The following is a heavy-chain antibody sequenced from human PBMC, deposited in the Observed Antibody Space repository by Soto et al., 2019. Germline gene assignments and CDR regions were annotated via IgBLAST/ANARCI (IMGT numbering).Heavy chain of an antibody. Sequence: ASVKVSCKASGYTFTSYGISWVRQAPGQGLEWMGWISAYNGNTNYAQKIQGRVTMTRDTSTSTAYMELSSLRSEDTAVYYCARVLRVYSSGDYYFDYWGQGTLVTVSS. CDR3: ARVLRVYSSGDYYFDY. CDR1: GYTFTSYG. V-gene: IGHV1-18*01. J-gene: IGHJ4*02. CDR2: ISAYNGNT. D-gene: IGHD6-19*01.